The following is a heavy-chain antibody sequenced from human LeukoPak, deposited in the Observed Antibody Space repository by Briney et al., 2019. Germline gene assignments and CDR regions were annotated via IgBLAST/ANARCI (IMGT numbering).Heavy chain of an antibody. CDR2: ISSSSSYI. Sequence: GGSLRLSCAASGFTFSSYSMNWVRQAPGKGLEWVSSISSSSSYIYYADSVKGRFTISRDNAKNSLYLQMDSLRAEDTAVYYCARVGVAGFRDGYNMYWGQGTLVTVSS. J-gene: IGHJ4*02. CDR1: GFTFSSYS. CDR3: ARVGVAGFRDGYNMY. D-gene: IGHD5-24*01. V-gene: IGHV3-21*01.